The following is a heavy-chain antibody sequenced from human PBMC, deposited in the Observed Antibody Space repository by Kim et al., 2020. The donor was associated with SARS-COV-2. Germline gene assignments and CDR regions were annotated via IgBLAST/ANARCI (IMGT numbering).Heavy chain of an antibody. CDR1: GFSFSSYE. J-gene: IGHJ4*02. CDR2: ISQGGTTI. V-gene: IGHV3-48*03. D-gene: IGHD2-8*02. CDR3: VRGYGWNCASVTCPGAFDS. Sequence: GGSLRLSCAASGFSFSSYEMKWVRQAPGKGLEWISYISQGGTTIDYAGSVKGRFTISRDDAKNSLYLQMNSLRAEDTAVYYCVRGYGWNCASVTCPGAFDSWGQGTLVTVSS.